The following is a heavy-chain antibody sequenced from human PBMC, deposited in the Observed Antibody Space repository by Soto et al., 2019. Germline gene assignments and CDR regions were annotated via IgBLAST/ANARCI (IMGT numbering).Heavy chain of an antibody. J-gene: IGHJ5*02. CDR3: ATVGKDCSGGSCYLWFDP. D-gene: IGHD2-15*01. CDR2: FDPEDGET. CDR1: GYTLTELS. V-gene: IGHV1-24*01. Sequence: QVQLVQSGAEVKKPGASVKVSCKVSGYTLTELSMHWVRQAPGKGLEWIGGFDPEDGETIYAQKFQGRVTMTEDTSTDTAYMELSSLRSEDTAVYYCATVGKDCSGGSCYLWFDPWGQGTLVTVSS.